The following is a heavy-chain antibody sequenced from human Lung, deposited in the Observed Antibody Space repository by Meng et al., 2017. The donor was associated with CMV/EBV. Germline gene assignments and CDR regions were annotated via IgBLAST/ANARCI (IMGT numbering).Heavy chain of an antibody. J-gene: IGHJ5*02. CDR3: ARGVGYCSSTSCQVWFDP. CDR2: INPNSGGT. V-gene: IGHV1-2*02. CDR1: GYTFTGYY. D-gene: IGHD2-2*01. Sequence: ASVKVSCKASGYTFTGYYMDWVRQAPGQGLEWMGWINPNSGGTNYAQKFQGRVTMTRDTSISTAYMELSRLRSDDTAVYYCARGVGYCSSTSCQVWFDPWGQGTLVTVSS.